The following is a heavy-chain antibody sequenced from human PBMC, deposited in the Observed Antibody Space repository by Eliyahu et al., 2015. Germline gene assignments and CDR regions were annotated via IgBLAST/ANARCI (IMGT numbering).Heavy chain of an antibody. V-gene: IGHV3-64D*08. J-gene: IGHJ6*03. Sequence: KGRFTISRDNSKNTLYLQMSSLRAEDTAVYYCVKDGSLWFGELWRYYYMDVWGKGTTVTVSS. CDR3: VKDGSLWFGELWRYYYMDV. D-gene: IGHD3-10*01.